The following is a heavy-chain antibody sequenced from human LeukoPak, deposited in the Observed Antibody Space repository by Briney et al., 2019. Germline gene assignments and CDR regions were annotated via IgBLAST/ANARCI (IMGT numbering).Heavy chain of an antibody. CDR2: IYPGDSDT. J-gene: IGHJ3*02. CDR1: RDIFFNFW. V-gene: IGHV5-51*01. Sequence: GESLKISGRGDRDIFFNFWIAWVRQMPGKGLEWMGIIYPGDSDTRYSPSFQGQVTISADKSISTAYLQWSSLKALDTAMYYCARRRDSSSWHDVFDIWGQGTMVTVSS. CDR3: ARRRDSSSWHDVFDI. D-gene: IGHD6-13*01.